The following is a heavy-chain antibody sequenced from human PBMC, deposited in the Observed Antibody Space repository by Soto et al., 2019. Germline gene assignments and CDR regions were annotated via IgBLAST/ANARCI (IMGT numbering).Heavy chain of an antibody. D-gene: IGHD3-10*01. Sequence: GGSLRLSCAASGFTFSSYGMHWVRQAPGKGLEWVAVIWYDGSNKYYADSVKGRFTISRDNSKNTLYLQMNSLRAEDTAVYYCARSGEVSDPLDAFDIWGQGTMVTVSS. V-gene: IGHV3-33*01. CDR2: IWYDGSNK. CDR1: GFTFSSYG. CDR3: ARSGEVSDPLDAFDI. J-gene: IGHJ3*02.